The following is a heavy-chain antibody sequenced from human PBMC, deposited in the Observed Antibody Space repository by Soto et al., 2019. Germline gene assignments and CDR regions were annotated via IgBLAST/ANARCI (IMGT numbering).Heavy chain of an antibody. CDR1: GFTFSSYG. CDR3: ARDAATLDAFDI. J-gene: IGHJ3*02. V-gene: IGHV3-33*01. D-gene: IGHD6-25*01. CDR2: IWYDGSNK. Sequence: QVQLVESGGGVVQPGRSLRLSCAASGFTFSSYGMHWVRQAPGKGLEWVAVIWYDGSNKYYADSVKGRFTISRDNSKNTLYLQTNSLRAEDTAVYYCARDAATLDAFDIWGQGTMVTVSS.